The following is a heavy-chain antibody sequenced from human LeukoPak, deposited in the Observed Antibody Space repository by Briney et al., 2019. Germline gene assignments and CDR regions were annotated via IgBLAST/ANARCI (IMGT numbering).Heavy chain of an antibody. CDR2: ISDSGAIT. D-gene: IGHD6-19*01. V-gene: IGHV3-23*01. CDR3: AKDRSSGWQFDY. CDR1: GFTFSRYA. J-gene: IGHJ4*02. Sequence: PGGSLRLSCAASGFTFSRYAMAWVRQAPGKGLEWVSSISDSGAITYYADSVEGRFTISRDNSKNSLYLQMNSLRTEDTALYYCAKDRSSGWQFDYWGQGTLVTVSS.